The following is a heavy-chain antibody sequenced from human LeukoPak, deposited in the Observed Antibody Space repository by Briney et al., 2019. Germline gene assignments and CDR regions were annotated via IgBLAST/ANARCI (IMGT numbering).Heavy chain of an antibody. J-gene: IGHJ4*02. Sequence: GGALSLSFAASGFPFSSYWMSWVRPAPGKGLGWVSVIIGSGGSTYYADSVKGRFTISRDNSKNTLYLQMNSLRAEDTAVYYCAKEPSSSPYCNGGSCYFDYWGQGTLVTVSS. CDR3: AKEPSSSPYCNGGSCYFDY. CDR2: IIGSGGST. V-gene: IGHV3-23*01. CDR1: GFPFSSYW. D-gene: IGHD2-15*01.